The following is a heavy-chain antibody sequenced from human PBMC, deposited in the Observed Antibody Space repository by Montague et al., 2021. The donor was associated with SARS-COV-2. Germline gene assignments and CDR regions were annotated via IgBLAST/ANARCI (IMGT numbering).Heavy chain of an antibody. J-gene: IGHJ6*03. CDR3: ARLGEGVVPAPILGVGPYYSYFYMDV. Sequence: SETLSLTCAVHGTSFSGYYWNWIRQPPGQGLEWIGEINHSGSANYNPSLKSRVPISVDMSTNQFSLKLNSVTAADTAVYYCARLGEGVVPAPILGVGPYYSYFYMDVWGKGTTVTVSS. CDR1: GTSFSGYY. D-gene: IGHD2-2*02. V-gene: IGHV4-34*01. CDR2: INHSGSA.